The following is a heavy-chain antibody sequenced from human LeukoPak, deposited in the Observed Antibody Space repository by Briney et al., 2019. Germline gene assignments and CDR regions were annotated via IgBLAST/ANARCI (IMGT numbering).Heavy chain of an antibody. CDR1: GGSISSSSYY. Sequence: KPSETLSLTCTVSGGSISSSSYYWGWIRQPPGEGLEWIGSIYHTGSTYYNPSLKSRVTVPVDTSKNQFSLKVTSVTAADTAVYYCARETTRDRFMDVWGKGTTVTVSS. D-gene: IGHD4-17*01. V-gene: IGHV4-39*07. CDR2: IYHTGST. J-gene: IGHJ6*03. CDR3: ARETTRDRFMDV.